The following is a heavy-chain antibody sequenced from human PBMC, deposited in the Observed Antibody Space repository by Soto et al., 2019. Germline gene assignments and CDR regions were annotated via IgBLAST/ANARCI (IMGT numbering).Heavy chain of an antibody. V-gene: IGHV3-48*01. J-gene: IGHJ2*01. CDR3: ARENGDCSSTSCYWYFDL. D-gene: IGHD2-2*01. CDR2: ISSSSSTI. Sequence: EVQLVESGGGLVQPGGSLRLSCAASGFTFSSYSMNWVRQAPGKGLEWVSYISSSSSTIYYADSVKGRFTISRDNAKNSLYLQMNSLRAEDTAVYYCARENGDCSSTSCYWYFDLWGRGTLVTVSS. CDR1: GFTFSSYS.